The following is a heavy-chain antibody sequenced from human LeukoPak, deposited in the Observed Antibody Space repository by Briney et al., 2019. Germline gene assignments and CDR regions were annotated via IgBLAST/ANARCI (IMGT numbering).Heavy chain of an antibody. Sequence: GGSLRLSCAASGLTFSSYWMSWVRQAPGKGLEWVANIKQDGSEKCYVDSVKGRFTISRDNAKNSLFLQMNSLRAEDTAVYFCASDWDYWGQGTLVTVSS. J-gene: IGHJ4*02. CDR1: GLTFSSYW. CDR2: IKQDGSEK. V-gene: IGHV3-7*05. CDR3: ASDWDY.